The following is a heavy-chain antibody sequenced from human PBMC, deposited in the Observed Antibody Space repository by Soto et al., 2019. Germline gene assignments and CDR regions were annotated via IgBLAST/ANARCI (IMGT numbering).Heavy chain of an antibody. D-gene: IGHD1-26*01. CDR1: GYTFTTYG. CDR3: ARGSYGDY. CDR2: ISAHNGNT. Sequence: QVHLVQSGAEVKKPGASVKVSCKGSGYTFTTYGITWVRQAPGQGLEWMGWISAHNGNTNYAQKLQGRVTVTRDTSTSTAYMELRSLRSEDTAVYYCARGSYGDYWGQGAVVTVSS. J-gene: IGHJ4*02. V-gene: IGHV1-18*01.